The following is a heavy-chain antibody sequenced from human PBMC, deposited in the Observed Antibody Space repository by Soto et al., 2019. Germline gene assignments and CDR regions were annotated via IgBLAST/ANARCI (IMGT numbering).Heavy chain of an antibody. CDR1: GYTFTSYG. CDR3: ARDFGNTVTMKAFDI. Sequence: ASVKVSCKASGYTFTSYGISWVRQAPGQGLEWMGWISAYNGNTNYAQKLQGRVTMTTDTSTSTAYMELRSLRSDDTAVYYCARDFGNTVTMKAFDIWVQGTMVTVSS. J-gene: IGHJ3*02. CDR2: ISAYNGNT. V-gene: IGHV1-18*04. D-gene: IGHD4-17*01.